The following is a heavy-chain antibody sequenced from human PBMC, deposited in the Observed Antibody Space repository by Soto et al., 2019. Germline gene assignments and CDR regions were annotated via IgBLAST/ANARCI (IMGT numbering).Heavy chain of an antibody. CDR3: ARSDSSGYYYEFPFDY. D-gene: IGHD3-22*01. J-gene: IGHJ4*02. CDR1: GGTFSSYA. Sequence: SVKVSCKASGGTFSSYAISWVRQAPGQGLEWMGGIIPIFGTANYAQKFQGRVTITADKSTSTAYMELSSLRSEDTAVYYCARSDSSGYYYEFPFDYWGQGTLVTVSS. CDR2: IIPIFGTA. V-gene: IGHV1-69*06.